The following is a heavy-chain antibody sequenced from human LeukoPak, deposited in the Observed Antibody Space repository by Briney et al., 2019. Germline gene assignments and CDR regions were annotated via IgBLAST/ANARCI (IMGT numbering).Heavy chain of an antibody. J-gene: IGHJ6*03. CDR3: ARDNPQNAYCGGDCYLYYYYYMDV. D-gene: IGHD2-21*02. CDR2: ISAYNGNT. V-gene: IGHV1-18*01. Sequence: GASVKVSCKASGYTFTSYGISWVRQAPGQGLEWMGWISAYNGNTNYAQKLQGRVTMTTDTSTSTAYMELRSLRSDDTAVYYCARDNPQNAYCGGDCYLYYYYYMDVWGKGTTVTISS. CDR1: GYTFTSYG.